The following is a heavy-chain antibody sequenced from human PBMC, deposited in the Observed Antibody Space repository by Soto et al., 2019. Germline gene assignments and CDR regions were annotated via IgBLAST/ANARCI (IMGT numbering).Heavy chain of an antibody. CDR3: AKDRLMLTMVVVGAFDS. CDR2: ISGSGSTT. J-gene: IGHJ3*01. CDR1: GFSFNNHA. V-gene: IGHV3-23*01. D-gene: IGHD3-22*01. Sequence: VQLLESGGGLVQPGGSLRLSCAASGFSFNNHAMTWVRQAPGKGLEWVSGISGSGSTTHYADSVKGRFTISRDNSKDTLYLQMNSLRPEDTAVYYCAKDRLMLTMVVVGAFDSWGLGTMVTVSS.